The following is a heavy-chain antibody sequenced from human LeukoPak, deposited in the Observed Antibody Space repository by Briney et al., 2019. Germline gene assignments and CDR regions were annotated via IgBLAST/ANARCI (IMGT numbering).Heavy chain of an antibody. D-gene: IGHD6-19*01. V-gene: IGHV5-51*01. CDR3: ASAVAVAGPDAFDI. CDR1: GYSFTSHW. Sequence: PGESLKISCKGSGYSFTSHWIGWVRQMPGKGLEWMGIVYPSDSDTRYSPSFQGQVTISADKSIRTAYLQWNSLKASDTAMYYCASAVAVAGPDAFDIWATGQWSPSLQ. CDR2: VYPSDSDT. J-gene: IGHJ3*02.